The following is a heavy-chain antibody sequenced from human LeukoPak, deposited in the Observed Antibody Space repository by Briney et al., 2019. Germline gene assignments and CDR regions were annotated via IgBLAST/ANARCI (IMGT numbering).Heavy chain of an antibody. V-gene: IGHV1-8*01. D-gene: IGHD3-22*01. J-gene: IGHJ4*02. CDR2: MNTNTGNT. CDR1: GYTFTNYD. CDR3: ARGRDSRGYHYDY. Sequence: ASVKVSCKASGYTFTNYDINWVRQATGQGLEWMGWMNTNTGNTGYAQKLQGRVTMTRNTSISTAYMELSSLRFEDTAIYYCARGRDSRGYHYDYWGQGTLVTVSS.